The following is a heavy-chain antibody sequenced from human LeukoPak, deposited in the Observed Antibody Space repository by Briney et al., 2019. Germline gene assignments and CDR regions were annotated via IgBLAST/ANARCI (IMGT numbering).Heavy chain of an antibody. CDR2: IIPILGIA. CDR3: ARGVEMATMPRSFDY. V-gene: IGHV1-69*04. D-gene: IGHD5-24*01. Sequence: ASVKASCKASGGTFSSYAISWVRQAPGQGLEWMGRIIPILGIANYAQKFQGRVTITADKSTSTAYMELSSLRSEDTAVYYCARGVEMATMPRSFDYWGQGTLVTVSS. J-gene: IGHJ4*02. CDR1: GGTFSSYA.